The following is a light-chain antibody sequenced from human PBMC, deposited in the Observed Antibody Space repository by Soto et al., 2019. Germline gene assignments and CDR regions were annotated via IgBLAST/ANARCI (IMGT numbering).Light chain of an antibody. J-gene: IGLJ1*01. Sequence: QSELTQPPYVSGAHGQSVTISCTGTSSDVGKYDRVSWYQQPPGTAPKLIIYEVTNRPSGVPARFSGSKSGNTASLTISGLQAEDEADYYCSSYTSTSRYVFGAGTKVTVL. V-gene: IGLV2-18*02. CDR3: SSYTSTSRYV. CDR1: SSDVGKYDR. CDR2: EVT.